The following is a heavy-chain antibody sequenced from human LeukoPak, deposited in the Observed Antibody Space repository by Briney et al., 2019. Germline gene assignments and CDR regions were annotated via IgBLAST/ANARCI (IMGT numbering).Heavy chain of an antibody. Sequence: PGGSLRLSCAASGFTVSSNYMSWVRQAPGKGLEWVSVIYSGGSTYYADSVKGRFTISRDNAKNTLYLQMNSLRAEDTAVYYCARVPDYDFWSGYNDYWGQGTLVTVSS. V-gene: IGHV3-66*01. CDR3: ARVPDYDFWSGYNDY. CDR2: IYSGGST. D-gene: IGHD3-3*01. J-gene: IGHJ4*02. CDR1: GFTVSSNY.